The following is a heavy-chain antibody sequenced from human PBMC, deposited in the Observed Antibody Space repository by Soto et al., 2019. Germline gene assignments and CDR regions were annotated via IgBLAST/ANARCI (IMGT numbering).Heavy chain of an antibody. V-gene: IGHV3-30*18. D-gene: IGHD6-19*01. J-gene: IGHJ4*02. CDR3: AKGHLNSSGWYWDY. CDR1: GFTFSSYG. Sequence: GSLRLSCAASGFTFSSYGMHWVRQAPGKGLEWVAVISYDGSNKYYADSVKGRFTISRDNSKNTLYLQMNSLRAEDTAVYYCAKGHLNSSGWYWDYWGQGTLVTVSS. CDR2: ISYDGSNK.